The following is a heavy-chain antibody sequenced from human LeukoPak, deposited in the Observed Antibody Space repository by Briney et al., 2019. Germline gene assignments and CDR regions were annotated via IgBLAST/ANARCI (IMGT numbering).Heavy chain of an antibody. D-gene: IGHD3-22*01. CDR2: IYYSGST. V-gene: IGHV4-39*07. CDR3: ARDSGYYDSSGYYYFDY. Sequence: SETLSLTCTVSGGSISSSSYYWGWIRQPPGKGLEWIGSIYYSGSTYYNPSLKSRVTISVDTSKNQFSLKLSSVTAADTAVHYCARDSGYYDSSGYYYFDYWGQGTLVTVSS. J-gene: IGHJ4*02. CDR1: GGSISSSSYY.